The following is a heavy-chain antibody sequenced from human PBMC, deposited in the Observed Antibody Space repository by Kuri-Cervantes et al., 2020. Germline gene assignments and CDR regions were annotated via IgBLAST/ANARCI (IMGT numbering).Heavy chain of an antibody. D-gene: IGHD3-10*01. Sequence: ASVKVSCKVSGYTLTELSMHWVRQAPGKGLEWMGGFDPEDGETIYVQKFQGRVNMTEDTSTDTAYMELSSMRSEDTAVYYCARDETYYYGSGIDYWGQGTLVTVSS. CDR2: FDPEDGET. J-gene: IGHJ4*02. V-gene: IGHV1-24*01. CDR3: ARDETYYYGSGIDY. CDR1: GYTLTELS.